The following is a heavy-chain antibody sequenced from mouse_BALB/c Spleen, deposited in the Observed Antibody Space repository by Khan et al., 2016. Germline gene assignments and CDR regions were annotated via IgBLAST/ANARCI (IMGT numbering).Heavy chain of an antibody. J-gene: IGHJ2*01. CDR1: GFTFSSFG. Sequence: EVELVESGGGLVQPGGSRKLSCAASGFTFSSFGMHWVRQASEKGLVWVAYISSGSRTIYYADTVTGRFTISRDNPKNTLFLQMTSLRSEDTAMDDWARSGLGNIDYWGQGTTLTVSS. V-gene: IGHV5-17*02. CDR2: ISSGSRTI. CDR3: ARSGLGNIDY. D-gene: IGHD3-1*01.